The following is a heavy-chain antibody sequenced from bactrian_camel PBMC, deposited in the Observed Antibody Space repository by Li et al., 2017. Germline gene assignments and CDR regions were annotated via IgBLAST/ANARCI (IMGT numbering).Heavy chain of an antibody. CDR2: ISWSGSKS. V-gene: IGHV3-1*01. CDR3: ATGVNSGGYSDYGGY. J-gene: IGHJ6*01. Sequence: VQLVESGGGSVQAGGSLRLSCAASGFTFDDYAMAWIRQAPGKGLEWVSAISWSGSKSHYADSVKGQFTISRDNAKNTVYLQMNSLKPDDTGVYYCATGVNSGGYSDYGGYWGHGTQVTVS. CDR1: GFTFDDYA. D-gene: IGHD4*01.